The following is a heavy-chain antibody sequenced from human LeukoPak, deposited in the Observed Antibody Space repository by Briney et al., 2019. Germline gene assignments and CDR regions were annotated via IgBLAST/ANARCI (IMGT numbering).Heavy chain of an antibody. CDR1: GYTFTSYG. J-gene: IGHJ3*02. CDR3: ARDPRTMIVVPDAFDI. Sequence: ASVKVSCKASGYTFTSYGISWVRQAPGQGLEWMGWISAYNGNTNYAQKLQGRVTMTTDTSTSTAYMELRSLRSDDTAVYYCARDPRTMIVVPDAFDIWGQGTMVTVSS. CDR2: ISAYNGNT. D-gene: IGHD3-22*01. V-gene: IGHV1-18*01.